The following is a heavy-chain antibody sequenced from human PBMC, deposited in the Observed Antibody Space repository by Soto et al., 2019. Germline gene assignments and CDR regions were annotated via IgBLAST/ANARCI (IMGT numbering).Heavy chain of an antibody. CDR1: GFAFSSYA. J-gene: IGHJ4*02. Sequence: LRLSCAASGFAFSSYAMHRVRQAPAKGLEGVAVISYDSSNKYSADSFKGRFTISRDNSKNTLYMQMNSLRAEDTAVYYCARSTYYDFWSGYYTLYYFDYWGQGTLVTVST. CDR3: ARSTYYDFWSGYYTLYYFDY. V-gene: IGHV3-30-3*01. D-gene: IGHD3-3*01. CDR2: ISYDSSNK.